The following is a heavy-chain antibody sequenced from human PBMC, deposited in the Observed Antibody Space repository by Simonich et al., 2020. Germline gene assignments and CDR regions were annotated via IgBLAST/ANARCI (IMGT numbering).Heavy chain of an antibody. V-gene: IGHV3-48*01. Sequence: EVQLVESGGGLVQPGGSLRLSCAASGFNFSSYSMNWVSQAPGKGLDWVSYISSSSRTLYYADSVKGRFTISRDNAKNSLYLQMNSLRAEDTAVYYCARDSSYYAFDIWGQGTMVTVSS. CDR1: GFNFSSYS. J-gene: IGHJ3*02. D-gene: IGHD5-12*01. CDR3: ARDSSYYAFDI. CDR2: ISSSSRTL.